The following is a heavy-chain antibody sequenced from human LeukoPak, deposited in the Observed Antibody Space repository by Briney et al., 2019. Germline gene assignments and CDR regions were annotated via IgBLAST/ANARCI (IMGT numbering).Heavy chain of an antibody. J-gene: IGHJ4*02. CDR1: GGSISSYY. CDR2: IYTSGST. D-gene: IGHD1-26*01. Sequence: SETLSLTCTVSGGSISSYYWSWIRQPAGKGLAWIGRIYTSGSTNYNPSLKSRVTMSVDTSKNQFSLKLSSVTAADTAVYYCARATTDNLYSGSYPPYFDYWGQGTLVTVSS. CDR3: ARATTDNLYSGSYPPYFDY. V-gene: IGHV4-4*07.